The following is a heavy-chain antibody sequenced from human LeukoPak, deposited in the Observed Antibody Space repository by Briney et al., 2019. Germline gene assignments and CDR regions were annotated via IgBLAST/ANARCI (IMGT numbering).Heavy chain of an antibody. Sequence: PSETLSLTCTVSGGSISSYYWSWIRQPPGKGLEWIGYIYYSGSTNCNPSLKSRVTISVDTSKNQFSLKLSSVTAADTAVYYCAGLRDDSSGSWTFDIWGQGTMVTVSS. V-gene: IGHV4-59*01. CDR2: IYYSGST. CDR3: AGLRDDSSGSWTFDI. CDR1: GGSISSYY. J-gene: IGHJ3*02. D-gene: IGHD3-22*01.